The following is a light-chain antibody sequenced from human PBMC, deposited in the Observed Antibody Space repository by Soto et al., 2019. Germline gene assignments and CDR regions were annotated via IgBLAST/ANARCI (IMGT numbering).Light chain of an antibody. CDR1: PSMSSSY. CDR2: GAS. V-gene: IGKV3D-7*01. J-gene: IGKJ5*01. CDR3: QQEYNLTIT. Sequence: EVVLTQSPATLSLSPGEGASFPCRVSPSMSSSYLSWYQQRTGQAPRLLIYGASTRATGIPARFSGSGRVSGTDFTLTISSLQPEDFAVYYCQQEYNLTITVGPWTRLEIK.